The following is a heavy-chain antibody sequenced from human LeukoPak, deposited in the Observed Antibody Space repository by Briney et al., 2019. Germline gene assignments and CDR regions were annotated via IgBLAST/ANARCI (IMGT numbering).Heavy chain of an antibody. CDR1: GGTFSSYA. CDR2: IIPILGIA. CDR3: ARDQSTIFGVASWYFDY. J-gene: IGHJ4*02. D-gene: IGHD3-3*01. Sequence: SVKVSCKASGGTFSSYAISWVRQAPGQGLEWMGRIIPILGIANYAQKFQGRVTITADKSTSTAYMELSSLRSEDTAVYYCARDQSTIFGVASWYFDYWGQGTLVTVSS. V-gene: IGHV1-69*04.